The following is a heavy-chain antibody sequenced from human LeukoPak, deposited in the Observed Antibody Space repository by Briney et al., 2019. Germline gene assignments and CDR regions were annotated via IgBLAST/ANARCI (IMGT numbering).Heavy chain of an antibody. CDR3: ARGKGGATSFDY. CDR1: GGSISSSSYY. D-gene: IGHD1-26*01. CDR2: IYYSGST. Sequence: SETLSLTCTVSGGSISSSSYYWGWIRQPPGKGLEWIGSIYYSGSTYYNPSLKSRVTISVDTSKNQFSLKLSSVTAADTAVYYCARGKGGATSFDYWGQGTLVTVSS. J-gene: IGHJ4*02. V-gene: IGHV4-39*07.